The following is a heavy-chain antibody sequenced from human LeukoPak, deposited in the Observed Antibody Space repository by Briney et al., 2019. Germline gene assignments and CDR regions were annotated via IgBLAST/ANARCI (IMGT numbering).Heavy chain of an antibody. CDR1: GGSITSSSYY. J-gene: IGHJ3*02. CDR3: AREQILVVPAARDAFDI. CDR2: IYYTGGT. D-gene: IGHD2-2*01. Sequence: SETLSLTCSVSGGSITSSSYYWGWIRQPPEKGLEWIGSIYYTGGTYYSPSLKSRVTISVDTSKNQFSLKLSSVTAADTAVYYCAREQILVVPAARDAFDIWGQGTMVTVSS. V-gene: IGHV4-39*02.